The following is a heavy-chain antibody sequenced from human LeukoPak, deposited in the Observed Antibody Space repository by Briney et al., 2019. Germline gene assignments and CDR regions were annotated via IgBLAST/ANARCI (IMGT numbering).Heavy chain of an antibody. CDR1: GGSISSYY. J-gene: IGHJ2*01. CDR3: ARAGSTSSPPNL. D-gene: IGHD2-2*01. V-gene: IGHV4-59*01. CDR2: IYYSGST. Sequence: SETLSLTCTVSGGSISSYYWSWIRQPPGKGLEWLGYIYYSGSTNYNPSLKSRVTISVDTSKNQFSLRPSSVTAADTAVYYCARAGSTSSPPNLWGRGTLVTVSS.